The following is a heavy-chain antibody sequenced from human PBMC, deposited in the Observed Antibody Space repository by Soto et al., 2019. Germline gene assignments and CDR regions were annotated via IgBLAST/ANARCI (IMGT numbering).Heavy chain of an antibody. D-gene: IGHD1-26*01. J-gene: IGHJ4*02. CDR2: TNHSGST. Sequence: QVQLQQWGAGLLKPSETLSLTCAVYGGSFSGYYWSWIRQPPGKGLEWIGETNHSGSTNYNPSLKSRVTISVDTSKNQFSLQLSSVTAADTAVYYCARGLVGASIRLDYWGQGTLVTVSS. CDR1: GGSFSGYY. CDR3: ARGLVGASIRLDY. V-gene: IGHV4-34*01.